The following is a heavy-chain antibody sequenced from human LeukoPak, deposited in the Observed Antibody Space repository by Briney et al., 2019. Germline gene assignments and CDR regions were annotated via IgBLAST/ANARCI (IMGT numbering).Heavy chain of an antibody. D-gene: IGHD3-22*01. Sequence: SETLSLTCTVSGYSISSGYYWGWIRQPPGKGLEWIGYIYYSGSTNYNPSLKSRVTISVDTSKNQFSLKLSSVTAADTAVYYCARARKYYYDSSGYYKPYYFDYWGQGTLVTVSS. V-gene: IGHV4-61*01. CDR1: GYSISSGYY. CDR3: ARARKYYYDSSGYYKPYYFDY. J-gene: IGHJ4*02. CDR2: IYYSGST.